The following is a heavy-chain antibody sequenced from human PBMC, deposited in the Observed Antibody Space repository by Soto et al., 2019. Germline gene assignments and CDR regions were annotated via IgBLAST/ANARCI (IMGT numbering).Heavy chain of an antibody. V-gene: IGHV4-39*01. CDR1: GGSISSSSYY. Sequence: PSETLSLTCTVSGGSISSSSYYWGWIRHPPGKGLEWIGSIYYSGSTYYNPSLKSRVTISVDTSKNQFSLKLSSVTAADTAVYYCARTYYYDSSGYYFQDGYDAFDIWAQGTMVTVSS. CDR3: ARTYYYDSSGYYFQDGYDAFDI. CDR2: IYYSGST. D-gene: IGHD3-22*01. J-gene: IGHJ3*02.